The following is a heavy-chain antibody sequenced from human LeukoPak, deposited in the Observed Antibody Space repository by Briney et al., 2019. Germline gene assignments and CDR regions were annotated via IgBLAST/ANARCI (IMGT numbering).Heavy chain of an antibody. CDR3: ARQDGLYSPMDS. D-gene: IGHD5-24*01. Sequence: GGSLRLSCAASGFTFSNYAMSWVRQAPGKGLEWVSTISNSGDATYYADSVKGRFTISRDNSKNTLYLQMNSLRAEDTAVYYCARQDGLYSPMDSWGQGTLITVSS. V-gene: IGHV3-23*01. CDR2: ISNSGDAT. CDR1: GFTFSNYA. J-gene: IGHJ4*02.